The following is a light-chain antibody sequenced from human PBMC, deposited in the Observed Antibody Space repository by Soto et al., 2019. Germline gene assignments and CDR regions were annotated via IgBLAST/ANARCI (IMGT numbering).Light chain of an antibody. CDR1: SSDIGGYNF. Sequence: QSALTQPPSASGSPGQSVTISCTGTSSDIGGYNFVSWYQQHPGKAPKLIIYEVNKRPSGVPDRFSGSKSGNTASLTVSGLQADDEGDYYCSSYAGTNNLGVFGGETKLTVL. J-gene: IGLJ3*02. CDR3: SSYAGTNNLGV. CDR2: EVN. V-gene: IGLV2-8*01.